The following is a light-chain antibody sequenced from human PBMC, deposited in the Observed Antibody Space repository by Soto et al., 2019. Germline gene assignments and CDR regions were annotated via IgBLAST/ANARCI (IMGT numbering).Light chain of an antibody. CDR3: QQYNNWPRT. Sequence: EIVMTQSPATLSVSPGERATLSCRASQSVRSNLAWYQQKAGQAPRLLIYGASTRATGIPGRFSGSGSGTEFTLTISSLQSEDFAIYYCQQYNNWPRTFGQGTKVEIK. V-gene: IGKV3-15*01. J-gene: IGKJ1*01. CDR1: QSVRSN. CDR2: GAS.